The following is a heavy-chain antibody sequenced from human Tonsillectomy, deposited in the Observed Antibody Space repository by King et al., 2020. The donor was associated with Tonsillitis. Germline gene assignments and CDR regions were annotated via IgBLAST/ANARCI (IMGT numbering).Heavy chain of an antibody. CDR1: GFTFSIYA. D-gene: IGHD3-10*01. V-gene: IGHV3-23*04. CDR3: ANLYRGRGSFDY. CDR2: MIGSGVGS. Sequence: VQLVESGGGLVQPGGSLRLSCAASGFTFSIYAMSWVRQALGKGLEWVSKMIGSGVGSFYADSVKGRFTIYRDNSKNTLFLQMNSLRAEDTAVYYCANLYRGRGSFDYWGQGTLVTVSS. J-gene: IGHJ4*02.